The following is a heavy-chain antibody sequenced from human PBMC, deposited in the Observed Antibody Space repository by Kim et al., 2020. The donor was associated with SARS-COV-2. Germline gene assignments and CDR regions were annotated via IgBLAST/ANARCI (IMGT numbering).Heavy chain of an antibody. CDR2: NKK. J-gene: IGHJ4*02. CDR3: ARVGSYCHS. V-gene: IGHV3-7*01. D-gene: IGHD1-26*01. Sequence: NKKYSVDSVKGLFTSSRDNAKNSVYLQMNSVRAEDTAVYYCARVGSYCHSWGQGTLVIVSS.